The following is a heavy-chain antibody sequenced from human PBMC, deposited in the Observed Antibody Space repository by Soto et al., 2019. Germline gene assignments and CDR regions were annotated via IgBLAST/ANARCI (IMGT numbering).Heavy chain of an antibody. J-gene: IGHJ6*03. CDR3: ARRPAVVPPYSYYMDV. D-gene: IGHD2-2*01. CDR1: GFTFSDYF. Sequence: QVQLVESGGGLVKPGGSLRLSCAASGFTFSDYFMTWIRQGPGKGLEWVSYISGPGNTIYNADSVKGRFTISRDNAKNSLYLQMDSLRADDTAVYYCARRPAVVPPYSYYMDVWGKGTTVTVSS. V-gene: IGHV3-11*01. CDR2: ISGPGNTI.